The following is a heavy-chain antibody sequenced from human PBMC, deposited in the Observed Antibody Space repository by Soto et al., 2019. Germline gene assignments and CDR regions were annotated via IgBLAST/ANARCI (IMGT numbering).Heavy chain of an antibody. CDR3: ARGEDAFFYYGLDV. J-gene: IGHJ6*02. CDR1: GGSITSSY. CDR2: IYDTGVSGYTPST. V-gene: IGHV4-59*01. Sequence: SETLSLTCTVSGGSITSSYWSWIRRPPGKGLEWIAYIYDTGVSGYTPSTSYNPSLKSRVTMSVDTSKSQFSLKLTSVTAADTTVYYCARGEDAFFYYGLDVWGQGITVTVSS.